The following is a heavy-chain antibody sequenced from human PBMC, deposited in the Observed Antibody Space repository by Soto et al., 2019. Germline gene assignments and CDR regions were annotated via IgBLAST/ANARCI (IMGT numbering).Heavy chain of an antibody. CDR2: INNDGSST. CDR1: GFTFNSNW. Sequence: GGSLRLSCAASGFTFNSNWMHWVRQAPGKGLLWVSRINNDGSSTSYADSVKGRFTISRDNAKNTLYLQMNGLRSLRSDDTAVYYCASFMVRGASGLDYWGQGTLVTVSS. CDR3: ASFMVRGASGLDY. V-gene: IGHV3-74*01. D-gene: IGHD3-10*01. J-gene: IGHJ4*02.